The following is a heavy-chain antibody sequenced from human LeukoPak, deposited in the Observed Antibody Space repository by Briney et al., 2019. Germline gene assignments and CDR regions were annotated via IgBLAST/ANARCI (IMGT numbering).Heavy chain of an antibody. CDR3: ASPHYYYDSSGLDAFDI. Sequence: GESLKISCKGSGYSFTSYWIGWVRQMPGKGLEWMGIIYPGDSDTRYSPSFQGQVTISADKSISTAYLQWSSLKASDTAMYYCASPHYYYDSSGLDAFDIWGQRTMVTVSS. V-gene: IGHV5-51*01. J-gene: IGHJ3*02. CDR1: GYSFTSYW. D-gene: IGHD3-22*01. CDR2: IYPGDSDT.